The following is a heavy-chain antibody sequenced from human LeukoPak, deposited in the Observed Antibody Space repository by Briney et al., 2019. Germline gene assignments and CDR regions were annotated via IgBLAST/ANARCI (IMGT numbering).Heavy chain of an antibody. CDR3: ARDSTGWQADSFDI. D-gene: IGHD2-8*02. V-gene: IGHV3-7*01. Sequence: GGSLRLSCVASGFTFGSHRMSWVRQAPGKGLEWVADIKQDGSEQYYVDSVRGRFTISRDNGKNSLYLQMNSLRVEDTAVYFCARDSTGWQADSFDIWGQGTMVTVSS. J-gene: IGHJ3*02. CDR1: GFTFGSHR. CDR2: IKQDGSEQ.